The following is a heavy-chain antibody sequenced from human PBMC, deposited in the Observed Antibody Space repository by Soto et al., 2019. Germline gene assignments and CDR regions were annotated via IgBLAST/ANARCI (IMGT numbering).Heavy chain of an antibody. CDR1: GFTFSSYD. V-gene: IGHV3-13*01. Sequence: EVQLLESGGGLVQPGGSLRLSCAASGFTFSSYDTHWVRQATGKGLEWVSAIGTAGDTYYPGSVKGRFTISRENAKNSLYLQMNSLRAGDTAVYYCARGTSSGYYYMDVWGKGTTVTVSS. J-gene: IGHJ6*03. CDR2: IGTAGDT. D-gene: IGHD6-19*01. CDR3: ARGTSSGYYYMDV.